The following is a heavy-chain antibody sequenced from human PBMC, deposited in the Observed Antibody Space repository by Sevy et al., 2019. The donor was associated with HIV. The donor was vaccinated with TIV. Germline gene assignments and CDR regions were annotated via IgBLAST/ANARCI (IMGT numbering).Heavy chain of an antibody. CDR3: ARAPTAPNGMDV. CDR1: GDSIDSNY. J-gene: IGHJ6*02. Sequence: SETLSLTCTVSGDSIDSNYWNWIRQPPGKGLEWSGYLYYSGVTNYNPSLKSRVTISVDTSKNQFSLKLRSVTAADTAVYYCARAPTAPNGMDVWGQGTTVTVSS. V-gene: IGHV4-59*01. CDR2: LYYSGVT. D-gene: IGHD1-1*01.